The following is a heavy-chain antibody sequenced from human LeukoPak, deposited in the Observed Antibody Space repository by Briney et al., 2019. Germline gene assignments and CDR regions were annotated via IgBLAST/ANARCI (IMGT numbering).Heavy chain of an antibody. CDR3: AKGGWPGEGFDI. CDR2: ISGSGGST. V-gene: IGHV3-23*01. CDR1: GFTFSSYS. Sequence: GGSLRLFHAPSGFTFSSYSMNWVRQAPGKGLEWVSAISGSGGSTYYADSVKGRFTISRDNSKNTLYLQMNSLRAEGTAVYYCAKGGWPGEGFDIWGQGTMVTVSS. D-gene: IGHD6-19*01. J-gene: IGHJ3*02.